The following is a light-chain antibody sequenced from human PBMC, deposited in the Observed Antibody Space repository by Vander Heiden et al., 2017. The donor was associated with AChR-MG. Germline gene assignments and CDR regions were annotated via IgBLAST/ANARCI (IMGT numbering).Light chain of an antibody. CDR2: GAS. J-gene: IGKJ5*01. CDR3: QQYNNWPPIT. CDR1: QSVSSN. V-gene: IGKV3-15*01. Sequence: EVVTTQSSATLSVSPGERATLSCRASQSVSSNLAWYQQKPGQAPRLLIYGASTRATGIPARFSGSGSGTEFTLTIGSLQSEDFAVYYCQQYNNWPPITFGQGTRLEIK.